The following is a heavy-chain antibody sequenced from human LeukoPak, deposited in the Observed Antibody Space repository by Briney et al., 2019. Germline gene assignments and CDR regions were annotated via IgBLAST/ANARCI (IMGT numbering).Heavy chain of an antibody. D-gene: IGHD2-15*01. V-gene: IGHV4-34*01. CDR3: ARGGHCYGAPHPFDI. J-gene: IGHJ3*02. CDR2: INQRRNT. Sequence: PSETLSLTCAVYGGSFGGYYWSWIRQPPGKGLEWIGEINQRRNTNYNASLKSRVTVSLDTSRTQFSLNLTSLTAADTAVYYCARGGHCYGAPHPFDIWGQGTMVSVSS. CDR1: GGSFGGYY.